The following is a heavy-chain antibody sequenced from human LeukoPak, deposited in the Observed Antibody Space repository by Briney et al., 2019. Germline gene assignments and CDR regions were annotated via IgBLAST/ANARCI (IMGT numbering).Heavy chain of an antibody. J-gene: IGHJ4*02. CDR2: INHSGST. Sequence: SETLSLTCAVYGGSFSGYYWSWIRQPPGKGLEWIGEINHSGSTNYNPSLKSRVTISVDTSKNQFSLKLSSVTDADTAVYYCARYMITFGGVIVTPIDYWGQGTLVTVSS. D-gene: IGHD3-16*02. CDR1: GGSFSGYY. CDR3: ARYMITFGGVIVTPIDY. V-gene: IGHV4-34*01.